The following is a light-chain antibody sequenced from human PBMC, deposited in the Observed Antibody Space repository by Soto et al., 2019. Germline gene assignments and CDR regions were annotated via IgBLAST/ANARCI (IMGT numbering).Light chain of an antibody. Sequence: DIVVTQSPLSLPVTPGEPASISCRSSQSLLRTTDGKTFLSWYLQKPGQSPQLLIYLASSRASGVPDRFSGSVSGTDFTLKLSRVEPEDVGIYYCMQTLQTPWTFGQGTKVEI. V-gene: IGKV2-28*01. CDR1: QSLLRTTDGKTF. J-gene: IGKJ1*01. CDR2: LAS. CDR3: MQTLQTPWT.